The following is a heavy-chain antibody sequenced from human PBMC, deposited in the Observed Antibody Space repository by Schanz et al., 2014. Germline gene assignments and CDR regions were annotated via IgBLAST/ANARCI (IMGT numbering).Heavy chain of an antibody. D-gene: IGHD6-19*01. V-gene: IGHV7-4-1*02. J-gene: IGHJ4*02. CDR1: GYSFNLFG. Sequence: QVHLVQSGSEVKKPGASVKVSCKASGYSFNLFGVSWVRQAPGQGLEWVGWINTNTGNPTYAQGFTGRFVFSLDTSVSTAYLQISSLKAEDTAAYYCTTETIAMAGTFSIWGQGTLVTVSS. CDR2: INTNTGNP. CDR3: TTETIAMAGTFSI.